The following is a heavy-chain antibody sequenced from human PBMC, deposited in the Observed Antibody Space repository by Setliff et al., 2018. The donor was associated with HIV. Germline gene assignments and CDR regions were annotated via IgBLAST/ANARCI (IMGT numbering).Heavy chain of an antibody. Sequence: PWESLKTPCKGPGYSFNSYWIDWVRQMPGKGLEWMGIIYPGYSDTRYSPSFQGQVTIPADKSITTAYLQWSSLKASDPAMYYCARAGSFDPYYYMDVWGKGTTVTVSS. CDR1: GYSFNSYW. D-gene: IGHD3-10*01. V-gene: IGHV5-51*01. CDR3: ARAGSFDPYYYMDV. CDR2: IYPGYSDT. J-gene: IGHJ6*03.